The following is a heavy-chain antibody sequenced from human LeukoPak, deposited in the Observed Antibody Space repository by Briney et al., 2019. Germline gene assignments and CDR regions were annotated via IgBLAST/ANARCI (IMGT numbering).Heavy chain of an antibody. CDR2: IYYSGST. J-gene: IGHJ4*02. D-gene: IGHD6-19*01. CDR1: GGSFSSYY. Sequence: SETLSLTCRVYGGSFSSYYWGWIRQPPGKGLEWIGCIYYSGSTYYNPSLTSRVTISVDTSKNQFSLKLSAVTAADTAVYYCARQYSSGWLEYYFDYWGQGTLVTVSS. V-gene: IGHV4-39*01. CDR3: ARQYSSGWLEYYFDY.